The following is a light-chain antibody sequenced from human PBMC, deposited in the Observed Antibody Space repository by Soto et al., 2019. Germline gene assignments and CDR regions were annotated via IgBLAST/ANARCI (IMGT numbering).Light chain of an antibody. Sequence: QSALTQPASVSGSPGQSITISCTGTRSDVGGYNYVSWYQQHPGKAPKFMIYDVSNRPSGVSTRFSGSKSGNTASLTISGLQAEDEPDYYCNSYTTSNTRQIVFGTGTKLTVL. CDR3: NSYTTSNTRQIV. V-gene: IGLV2-14*01. CDR1: RSDVGGYNY. CDR2: DVS. J-gene: IGLJ1*01.